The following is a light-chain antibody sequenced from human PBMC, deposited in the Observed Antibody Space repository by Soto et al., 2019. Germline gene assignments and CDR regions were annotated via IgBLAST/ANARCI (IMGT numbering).Light chain of an antibody. CDR2: QTS. Sequence: EIVLTQSPATLSSFPGDRVSLSCMASQYIINRLAWYQHRSGQGPRLLIYQTSIRAAGIPARFSASGSGTDFTLTISDVQPEDFALYYCQQRQSWPRTFGQGTKVDIK. V-gene: IGKV3-11*01. J-gene: IGKJ1*01. CDR1: QYIINR. CDR3: QQRQSWPRT.